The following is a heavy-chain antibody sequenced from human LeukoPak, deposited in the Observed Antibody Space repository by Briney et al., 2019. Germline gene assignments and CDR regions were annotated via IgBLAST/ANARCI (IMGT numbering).Heavy chain of an antibody. V-gene: IGHV1-69*01. J-gene: IGHJ4*02. Sequence: ASVKVSCKASGGTFSSYAISWVRQAPGQGLEWMGGIIPIFGTANYAQKFQGRVTITADESTSTAYMELSSLRSEDTAVYYCARVSRGVNICDSWGQGTLVTVSS. CDR3: ARVSRGVNICDS. CDR1: GGTFSSYA. CDR2: IIPIFGTA. D-gene: IGHD2/OR15-2a*01.